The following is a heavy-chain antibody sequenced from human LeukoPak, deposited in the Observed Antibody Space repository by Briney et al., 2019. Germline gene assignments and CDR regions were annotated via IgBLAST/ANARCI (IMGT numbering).Heavy chain of an antibody. D-gene: IGHD3-22*01. J-gene: IGHJ4*02. Sequence: GGSLRLSCAASGFTFSSYAMSWVRQAPGKGLEWVSASSGSGGSTYYADSVKGRFTISRDNSKNTLYLQMSSLRAEDTAVYYCAKDPNYYDSSGLTYYFDYWGQGTLVTVSS. CDR2: SSGSGGST. CDR3: AKDPNYYDSSGLTYYFDY. V-gene: IGHV3-23*01. CDR1: GFTFSSYA.